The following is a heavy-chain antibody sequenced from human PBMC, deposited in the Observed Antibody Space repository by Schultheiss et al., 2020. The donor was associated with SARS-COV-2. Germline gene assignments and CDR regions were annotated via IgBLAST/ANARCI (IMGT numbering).Heavy chain of an antibody. J-gene: IGHJ6*02. CDR1: GFTFSNAW. Sequence: GGSLRLSCAASGFTFSNAWMNWVRQAPGKGLEWVGRIKSKIDGGTIDYAAPVKGRFTISRDESKNTLYLQMNSLKTEETAVYYCTRQQLAQTAYYYYYYGMDVWGRGITVTVSS. CDR2: IKSKIDGGTI. CDR3: TRQQLAQTAYYYYYYGMDV. D-gene: IGHD6-13*01. V-gene: IGHV3-15*01.